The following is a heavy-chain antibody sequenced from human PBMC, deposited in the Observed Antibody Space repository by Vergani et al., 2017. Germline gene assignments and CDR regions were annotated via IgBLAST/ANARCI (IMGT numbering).Heavy chain of an antibody. CDR1: GFIFKNYT. Sequence: QVNLVRSGGGVVQPGRSLRLSCATSGFIFKNYTMHWVRQATGKGLEWVALISHEGNNKYNADSVKGRLTISRDNSKNTLYLQMKSLRAEDTATYYCRGEMDVWDKGTTVTVSS. V-gene: IGHV3-30-3*01. J-gene: IGHJ6*04. CDR2: ISHEGNNK. CDR3: RGEMDV.